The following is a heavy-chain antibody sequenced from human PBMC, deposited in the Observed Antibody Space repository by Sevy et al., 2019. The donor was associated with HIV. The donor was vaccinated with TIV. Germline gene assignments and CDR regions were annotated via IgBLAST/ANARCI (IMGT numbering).Heavy chain of an antibody. J-gene: IGHJ4*02. V-gene: IGHV3-74*01. D-gene: IGHD3-22*01. CDR2: MNQDGNII. CDR1: DLRNYW. CDR3: VRDFNGYSDY. Sequence: GGSLRLSCVASDLRNYWMHWVRQVPGKGLVWVSRMNQDGNIINYADSVKGRFIISRDNARNTLYLQMNSLRADDTAVYYCVRDFNGYSDYWGRGTLVTVSS.